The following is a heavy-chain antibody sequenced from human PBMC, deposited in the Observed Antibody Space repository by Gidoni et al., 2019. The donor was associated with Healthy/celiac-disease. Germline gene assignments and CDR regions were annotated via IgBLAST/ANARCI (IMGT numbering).Heavy chain of an antibody. D-gene: IGHD6-6*01. CDR3: AIVPPWSMTLDAFDI. CDR1: GFTFRSYA. V-gene: IGHV3-23*01. CDR2: ISGSGGST. Sequence: EVQLLESGGGLVQPGGSLRLSCAASGFTFRSYAMGWVRQAPGKGLEWVSAISGSGGSTYYADSVKGRFTISRDNSKNTLYLQMNSLRAEDTAVYYCAIVPPWSMTLDAFDIWGQGTMVTVSS. J-gene: IGHJ3*02.